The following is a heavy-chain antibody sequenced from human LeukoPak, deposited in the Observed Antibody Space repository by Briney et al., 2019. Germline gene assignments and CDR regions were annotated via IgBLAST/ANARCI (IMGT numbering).Heavy chain of an antibody. Sequence: GGSLRLSCEASGFSFSSYSMNWVRQAPGERPEWVSSISSSSTYIYYADSVKGRFTISRDDAKNSLFLQMNSLRAEDTAVYYCGRVGGRSKAAKGDAFDIWGQGTMVTVSS. D-gene: IGHD6-6*01. J-gene: IGHJ3*02. CDR3: GRVGGRSKAAKGDAFDI. CDR2: ISSSSTYI. V-gene: IGHV3-21*01. CDR1: GFSFSSYS.